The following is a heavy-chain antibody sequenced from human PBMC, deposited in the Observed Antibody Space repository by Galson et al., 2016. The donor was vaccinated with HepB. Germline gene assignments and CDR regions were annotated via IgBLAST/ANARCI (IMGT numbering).Heavy chain of an antibody. V-gene: IGHV4-39*01. CDR2: IYFTGNT. CDR1: GGSISSNTYY. J-gene: IGHJ5*02. CDR3: TRHSLRAAGGFS. Sequence: TLSLTCSVSGGSISSNTYYWGWIRQPPGKGLEWIGTIYFTGNTYYNSSLGSRIAMSVDTSKNQFSLHLTSATAADTAFYYCTRHSLRAAGGFSWGQGTLVTVSS. D-gene: IGHD6-13*01.